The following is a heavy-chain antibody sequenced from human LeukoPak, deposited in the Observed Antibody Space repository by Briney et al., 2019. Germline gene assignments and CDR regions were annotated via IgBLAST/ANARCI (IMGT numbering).Heavy chain of an antibody. D-gene: IGHD1-7*01. CDR3: ARDHGITGTTIYPR. CDR2: ISSSGSTI. Sequence: GGPLRLSCAASGFTFSSYEMNWVRQAPGKGLEWVSYISSSGSTIYYADSVKGRFTISRDNAKNSLYLQMNSLRAEDTAVYYCARDHGITGTTIYPRWGRGTLVTVSS. J-gene: IGHJ4*02. CDR1: GFTFSSYE. V-gene: IGHV3-48*03.